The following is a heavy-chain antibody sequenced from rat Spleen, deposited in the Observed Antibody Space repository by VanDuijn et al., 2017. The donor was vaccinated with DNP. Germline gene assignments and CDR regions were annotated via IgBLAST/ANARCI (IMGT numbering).Heavy chain of an antibody. J-gene: IGHJ4*01. CDR2: ISTSGGST. Sequence: EVQLVESGGGLVQPGRSLKLSCAASGFSFSNYGMAWVRQAPKKGLEWVATISTSGGSTYYRDSVKGRFTISRDNAKNTLYLQMDSLRSEDTATYYCATEYYGYNYAMDAWGQGTSVTVSS. CDR3: ATEYYGYNYAMDA. V-gene: IGHV5S13*01. D-gene: IGHD1-9*01. CDR1: GFSFSNYG.